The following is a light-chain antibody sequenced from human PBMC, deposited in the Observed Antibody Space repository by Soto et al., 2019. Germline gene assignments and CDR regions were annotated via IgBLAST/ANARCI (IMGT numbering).Light chain of an antibody. CDR1: QSVAGTY. CDR3: QQYGSSPVT. CDR2: RAS. V-gene: IGKV3-20*01. Sequence: EIVLTQSPGTLSLSPGGRATLSCSASQSVAGTYLAWYQQKPGQAPRLLIYRASSRATGIPDRFSGSGSGTDFTLTISRLEPEDFAVFYCQQYGSSPVTFGQGTRLEIK. J-gene: IGKJ5*01.